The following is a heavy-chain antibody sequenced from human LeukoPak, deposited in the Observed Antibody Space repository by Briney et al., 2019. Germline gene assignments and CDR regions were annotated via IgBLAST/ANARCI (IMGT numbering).Heavy chain of an antibody. Sequence: ASVKVSCKVSGYTLTELSMHWVRQAPGKGLEWMGGFDPEDGETIYAQKFQGRVTMTEDTSTDTAYIELSSLGSEDTAVYYCATLPMHFGVVLDYWGQGTLVTVSS. D-gene: IGHD3-3*01. J-gene: IGHJ4*02. CDR1: GYTLTELS. CDR3: ATLPMHFGVVLDY. CDR2: FDPEDGET. V-gene: IGHV1-24*01.